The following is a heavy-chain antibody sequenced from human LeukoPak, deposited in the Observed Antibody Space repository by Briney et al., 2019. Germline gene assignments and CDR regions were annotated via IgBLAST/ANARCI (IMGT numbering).Heavy chain of an antibody. Sequence: GGSLRLSCAASGFTFSSYAMSWVRQAPGKGLEWVSAISGSGGSTYYADSVKGRFTISRDNSKNTLYLQMNSLRAEDTAIYYCAKDRTMVRGVTDYWGQGTLVTVSS. CDR3: AKDRTMVRGVTDY. V-gene: IGHV3-23*01. CDR1: GFTFSSYA. J-gene: IGHJ4*02. CDR2: ISGSGGST. D-gene: IGHD3-10*01.